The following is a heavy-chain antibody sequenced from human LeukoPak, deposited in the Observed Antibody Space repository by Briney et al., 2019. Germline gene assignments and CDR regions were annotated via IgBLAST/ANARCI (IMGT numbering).Heavy chain of an antibody. CDR1: GFAFGSEA. V-gene: IGHV3-7*01. Sequence: GGSLRLSCAVSGFAFGSEAMSWVRQAPGKGLEWVANVKQDGTERYYVDSVKDRFTISRDNAKNSLYLQMNSLRAEDTAMYYCARFGISIIPGAPFDSWGQGTLVAVSS. J-gene: IGHJ5*01. D-gene: IGHD3-10*01. CDR3: ARFGISIIPGAPFDS. CDR2: VKQDGTER.